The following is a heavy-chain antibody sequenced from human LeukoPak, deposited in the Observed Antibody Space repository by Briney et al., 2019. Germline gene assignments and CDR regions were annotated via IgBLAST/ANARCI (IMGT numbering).Heavy chain of an antibody. D-gene: IGHD3-22*01. Sequence: GASVKVSCKASGYTFTSYYMHWAPQAPGKGLEWMGKINPSGGSTSYAQKFQGRVTMTRDTATSTVYMELSSLRSEDTAVYYCARDPYYYDSSGYRMHDAFDIWGQGTMVTVSS. CDR1: GYTFTSYY. J-gene: IGHJ3*02. CDR3: ARDPYYYDSSGYRMHDAFDI. V-gene: IGHV1-46*01. CDR2: INPSGGST.